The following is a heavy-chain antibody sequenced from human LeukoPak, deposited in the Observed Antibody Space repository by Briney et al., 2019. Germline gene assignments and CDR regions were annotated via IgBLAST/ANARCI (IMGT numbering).Heavy chain of an antibody. CDR2: MYITGST. CDR1: GFTVSSNY. J-gene: IGHJ6*03. CDR3: AAAYCGGDCYSDNHYYFMDL. Sequence: GGSLRLSCAASGFTVSSNYMSWVRQSPGKGLEWVSAMYITGSTHYAGSVKGRFTISRDNSKNALNLQMDSLRVEDTAVYYCAAAYCGGDCYSDNHYYFMDLWGKGTTVTVSS. D-gene: IGHD2-21*02. V-gene: IGHV3-53*01.